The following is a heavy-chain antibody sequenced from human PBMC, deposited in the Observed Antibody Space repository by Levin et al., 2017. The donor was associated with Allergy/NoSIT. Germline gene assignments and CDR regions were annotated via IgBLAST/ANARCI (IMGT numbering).Heavy chain of an antibody. D-gene: IGHD3-9*01. CDR3: ARRVLRYFDWLSHNWFDP. CDR1: GGSFSDYY. J-gene: IGHJ5*02. CDR2: INHNGNT. V-gene: IGHV4-34*01. Sequence: SQTRSLTCAVYGGSFSDYYWSWIRQPPGKGLEWIGEINHNGNTNYNPALKSRVTISVDTSKNQFSLKMRSVTAADPAVYYCARRVLRYFDWLSHNWFDPWGQGTLVTVSS.